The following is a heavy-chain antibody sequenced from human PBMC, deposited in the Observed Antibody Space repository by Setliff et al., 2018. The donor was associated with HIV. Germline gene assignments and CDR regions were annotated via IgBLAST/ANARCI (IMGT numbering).Heavy chain of an antibody. V-gene: IGHV4-61*02. CDR1: GGSISSGSYY. Sequence: TLSLTCTVSGGSISSGSYYWSWIRQPAGKGLEWIGRIYTSGSTNYNPSLKSRVTISVDTSKNQFSLKLSSVTAADTAVYYCASVAAAGYYYYGMDVWGQGTTVTVSS. J-gene: IGHJ6*02. CDR3: ASVAAAGYYYYGMDV. CDR2: IYTSGST. D-gene: IGHD6-13*01.